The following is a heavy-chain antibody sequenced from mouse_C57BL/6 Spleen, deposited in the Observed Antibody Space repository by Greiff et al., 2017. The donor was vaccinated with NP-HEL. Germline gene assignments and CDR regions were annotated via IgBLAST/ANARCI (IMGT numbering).Heavy chain of an antibody. CDR3: ARRGTDWYFDV. D-gene: IGHD3-3*01. Sequence: EVMLVESGGDLVKPGGSLKLSCAASGFTFSSYGMSWVRQTPDKRLEWVATISSGGSYTYYPDSVKGRFTISRDNAKNTLYLQRSSLKSEDTAMYYCARRGTDWYFDVWGTGTTVTVSS. CDR2: ISSGGSYT. J-gene: IGHJ1*03. CDR1: GFTFSSYG. V-gene: IGHV5-6*02.